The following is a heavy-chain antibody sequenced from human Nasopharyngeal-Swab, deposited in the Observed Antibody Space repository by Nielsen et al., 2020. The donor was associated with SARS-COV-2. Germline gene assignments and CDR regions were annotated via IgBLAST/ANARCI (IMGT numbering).Heavy chain of an antibody. CDR2: ISSSSSTI. D-gene: IGHD2-21*01. Sequence: WIRQPPGKGLEWVSYISSSSSTIYYADSVKGRFTISRDNAKNSLYLQMNSLRAEDTAVYYCARDSYPEEAYCGGDCYLNYYYYYGMDVWSQGTTVTVSS. CDR3: ARDSYPEEAYCGGDCYLNYYYYYGMDV. V-gene: IGHV3-48*04. J-gene: IGHJ6*02.